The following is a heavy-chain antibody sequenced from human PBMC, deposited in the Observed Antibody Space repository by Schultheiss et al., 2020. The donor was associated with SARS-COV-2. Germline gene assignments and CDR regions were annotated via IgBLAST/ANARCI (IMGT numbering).Heavy chain of an antibody. V-gene: IGHV3-13*04. CDR2: IGTAGDT. Sequence: GGSLRLSCAASGFTFSSYDMHWVRQATGKGLEWVSAIGTAGDTYYQGSVKGRFTISRENAKNSLYLQMNSLRAGDTAVYYCARDLAGHGGFDPWGQGTLVTVSS. CDR1: GFTFSSYD. J-gene: IGHJ5*02. D-gene: IGHD2-15*01. CDR3: ARDLAGHGGFDP.